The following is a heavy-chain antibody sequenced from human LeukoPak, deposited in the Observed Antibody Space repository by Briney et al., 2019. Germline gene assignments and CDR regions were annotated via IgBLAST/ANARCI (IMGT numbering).Heavy chain of an antibody. CDR2: ITGSGGST. CDR3: ARVMGRYCSSNSCYVDY. Sequence: GGSLRLSCAASGFTFSNYGLSWVRQAPGKGLEWVSGITGSGGSTYYADSVKGRFTISRDNSKNTLYLQMNSLRAEDTAVYYCARVMGRYCSSNSCYVDYWGQGTLVTVSS. J-gene: IGHJ4*02. CDR1: GFTFSNYG. D-gene: IGHD2-2*01. V-gene: IGHV3-23*01.